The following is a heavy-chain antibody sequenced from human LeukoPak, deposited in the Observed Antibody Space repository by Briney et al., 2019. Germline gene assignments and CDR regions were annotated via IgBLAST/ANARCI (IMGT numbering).Heavy chain of an antibody. CDR2: IFYTGST. D-gene: IGHD5-12*01. V-gene: IGHV4-39*07. CDR1: GDSISSNHYY. Sequence: SETLSLTCTVSGDSISSNHYYWGWIRQPPGKGLERIGTIFYTGSTNYNPSLKSRVTISVDTSNNQFSLKLSSVTAADTAVYYCARDIVATSAFDYWGQGTLVTVSS. J-gene: IGHJ4*02. CDR3: ARDIVATSAFDY.